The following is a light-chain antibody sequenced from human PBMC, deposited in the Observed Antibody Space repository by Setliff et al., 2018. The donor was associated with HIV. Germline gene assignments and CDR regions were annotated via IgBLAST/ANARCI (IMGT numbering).Light chain of an antibody. V-gene: IGLV2-23*02. Sequence: SALTQPASVSGSPGQSITISCTGTSSDVGAYNYVSWYQQHPGTAPKLIIYDVTKRPSGVSNRFSGSKSGNTASLTISGLQAEDEADYYCCSYAGSSTVVFGGGTKVTVL. CDR1: SSDVGAYNY. J-gene: IGLJ2*01. CDR3: CSYAGSSTVV. CDR2: DVT.